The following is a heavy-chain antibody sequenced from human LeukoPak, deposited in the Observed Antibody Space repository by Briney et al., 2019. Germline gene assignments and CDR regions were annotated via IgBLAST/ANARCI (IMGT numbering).Heavy chain of an antibody. J-gene: IGHJ4*02. Sequence: SETLSLTCAVYGGSFSGCYWSWIRQPPGKGLEWIGEINHSGSTNYNPSLKSRVTISVDTSKNQFSLKLSSVTAADTAVYYCARGSRAGSTPFDYWGQGTLVTVSS. V-gene: IGHV4-34*01. D-gene: IGHD3-10*01. CDR2: INHSGST. CDR3: ARGSRAGSTPFDY. CDR1: GGSFSGCY.